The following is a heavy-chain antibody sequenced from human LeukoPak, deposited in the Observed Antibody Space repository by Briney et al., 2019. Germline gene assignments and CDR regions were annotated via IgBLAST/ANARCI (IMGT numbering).Heavy chain of an antibody. Sequence: GGSLRLSCAASGFTFSSYGMHWVRQAPGKGLEWVSAISYDGSNKYYADSVKGRFTISRDNSKNTLYLQMNSLRAEDTAVYYCARVGMANWFDPWGQGTLVTVSS. CDR2: ISYDGSNK. CDR1: GFTFSSYG. CDR3: ARVGMANWFDP. J-gene: IGHJ5*02. V-gene: IGHV3-33*01. D-gene: IGHD5-24*01.